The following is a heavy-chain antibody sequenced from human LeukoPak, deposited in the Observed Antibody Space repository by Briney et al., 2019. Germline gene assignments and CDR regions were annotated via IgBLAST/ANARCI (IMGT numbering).Heavy chain of an antibody. V-gene: IGHV1-46*03. CDR3: ARVVGYYDSSGLYYFDY. CDR1: GYTFTSYY. D-gene: IGHD3-22*01. J-gene: IGHJ4*02. Sequence: ASVKVSCKASGYTFTSYYMHWVRQAPGQGLEWIGIINPSGGSTSYAQEFQGRVTMTRDTSTSTVYMELSSLRSEDTAVYYCARVVGYYDSSGLYYFDYWGQGTLVTVSS. CDR2: INPSGGST.